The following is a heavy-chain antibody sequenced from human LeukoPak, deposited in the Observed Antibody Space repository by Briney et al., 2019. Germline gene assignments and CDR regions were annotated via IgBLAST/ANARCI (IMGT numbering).Heavy chain of an antibody. CDR2: IIPIFGTA. J-gene: IGHJ4*02. Sequence: GASVKVSCKASGGTFSSYAISWVRQAPGQGLEWMGGIIPIFGTANYAQKFQGRVTITADESTSTAYMELSSLRSEDTAVYYCARDSYNWNNGDFDYWGQGTLVTVSS. CDR1: GGTFSSYA. V-gene: IGHV1-69*13. D-gene: IGHD1/OR15-1a*01. CDR3: ARDSYNWNNGDFDY.